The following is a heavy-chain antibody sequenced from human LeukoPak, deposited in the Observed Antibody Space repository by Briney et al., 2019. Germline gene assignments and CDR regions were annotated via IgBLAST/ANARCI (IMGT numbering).Heavy chain of an antibody. CDR1: GYTFTSYY. D-gene: IGHD6-19*01. Sequence: ASVKVSCKPSGYTFTSYYMHWVRQAPGQGLEWMGIINTSGGSTSYAQKFQGKVTMTRDMSTSTVYMELSSLRSEDTAVYDCARGESSGWPGGVDYWGQGTLVTVSS. V-gene: IGHV1-46*01. CDR3: ARGESSGWPGGVDY. CDR2: INTSGGST. J-gene: IGHJ4*02.